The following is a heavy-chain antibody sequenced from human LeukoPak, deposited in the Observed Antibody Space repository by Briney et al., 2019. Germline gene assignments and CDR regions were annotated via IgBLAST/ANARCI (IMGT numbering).Heavy chain of an antibody. Sequence: GGSLRLSCAASGITVSANYWNWVRQAPGKGLEWVSVISSDGSTSYADSVKGRFTISRGNSKNTLYLQMNSLRAEDTAVYYCARGWSSSSYFGYWGQGTLVTVSS. D-gene: IGHD6-6*01. J-gene: IGHJ4*02. CDR1: GITVSANY. CDR2: ISSDGST. CDR3: ARGWSSSSYFGY. V-gene: IGHV3-66*01.